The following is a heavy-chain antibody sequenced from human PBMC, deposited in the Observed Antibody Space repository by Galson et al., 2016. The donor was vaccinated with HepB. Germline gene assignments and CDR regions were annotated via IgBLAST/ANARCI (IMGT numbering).Heavy chain of an antibody. D-gene: IGHD5-18*01. CDR2: ISYDGNNK. J-gene: IGHJ6*02. Sequence: SLRLSCAASGFRFSSYGMHWVRQAPGKGLEWAAVISYDGNNKYYADSVKGRFTISRDDSKNTLYLQMNSLRAEDTAVYYCARETVDTVMYYYDGMDVWGQGTTVTVSS. CDR3: ARETVDTVMYYYDGMDV. CDR1: GFRFSSYG. V-gene: IGHV3-30*03.